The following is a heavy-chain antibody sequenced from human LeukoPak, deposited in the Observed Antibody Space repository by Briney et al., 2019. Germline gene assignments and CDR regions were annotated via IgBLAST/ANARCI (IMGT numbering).Heavy chain of an antibody. V-gene: IGHV4-4*02. D-gene: IGHD3-22*01. CDR1: GGSISSSNW. J-gene: IGHJ4*02. CDR2: IYHSGST. Sequence: SETLSLTCAVSGGSISSSNWWSWVRQPPGKGLEWIGEIYHSGSTNYNPSLKSRVTISVDTSKNQFSLKLSSVTAADTAVYYCARAHLTMIVPYWGQGTLVTVSS. CDR3: ARAHLTMIVPY.